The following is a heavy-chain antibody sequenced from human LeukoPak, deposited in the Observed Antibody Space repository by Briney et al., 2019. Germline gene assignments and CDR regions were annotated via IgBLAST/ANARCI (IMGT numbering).Heavy chain of an antibody. Sequence: GGSLRLSCAASGFTVSTKYMSWVRQAPGKGLEWVSVIYSGGSTYYADSVKGRFTISRDNSKNTLYLQMNSLRAEDTAVYYCARSIAVAGRTLYYYGMDVWGQGTTVTVSS. CDR2: IYSGGST. V-gene: IGHV3-53*01. D-gene: IGHD6-19*01. J-gene: IGHJ6*02. CDR1: GFTVSTKY. CDR3: ARSIAVAGRTLYYYGMDV.